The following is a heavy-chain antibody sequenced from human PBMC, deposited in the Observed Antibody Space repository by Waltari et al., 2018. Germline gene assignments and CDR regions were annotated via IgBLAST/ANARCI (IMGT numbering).Heavy chain of an antibody. CDR1: GGSISRSNW. CDR3: ASLNRYCSGGSCYNWFDP. V-gene: IGHV4-4*01. J-gene: IGHJ5*02. D-gene: IGHD2-15*01. CDR2: IFRSGST. Sequence: QVQLQESGPGLVKPSGTLSLTCAVSGGSISRSNWWSWVRQPPGRGREWIGEIFRSGSTNYNPSRQSRDTISVDKSKNHFSLKLSSVPAADTAVYCFASLNRYCSGGSCYNWFDPWGQGTLVTVSS.